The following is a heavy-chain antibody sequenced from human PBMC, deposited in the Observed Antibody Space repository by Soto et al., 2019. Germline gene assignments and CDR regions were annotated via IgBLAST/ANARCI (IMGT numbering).Heavy chain of an antibody. CDR3: VKDQSLIQFWLAPEAFDI. Sequence: QVQLVESGGGVVQPGRSLRLSCAASGFTFSSYGMHWVRQAPGKGLEWVAVISYDGSKKYYGDSVKGRFTISRDNSKKTLDLQMNSLIAADTAVYYCVKDQSLIQFWLAPEAFDIWGQGTMVTVSS. V-gene: IGHV3-30*18. CDR1: GFTFSSYG. CDR2: ISYDGSKK. D-gene: IGHD5-18*01. J-gene: IGHJ3*02.